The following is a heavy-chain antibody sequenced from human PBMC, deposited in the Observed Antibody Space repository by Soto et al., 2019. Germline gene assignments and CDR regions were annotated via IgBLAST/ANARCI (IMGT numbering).Heavy chain of an antibody. CDR1: GGSFSGYY. V-gene: IGHV4-34*01. CDR3: GRGKGDFWSGNNWFDP. CDR2: INHSGST. Sequence: QVQLQQWGAGLLKPSETLSLTCAVYGGSFSGYYWSWIRQPPGKGLEWIGEINHSGSTNYNPSLKSRVTISVDTSKNQFSLKLSSVTAADTAVYYCGRGKGDFWSGNNWFDPWGQGTLVTVSS. D-gene: IGHD3-3*01. J-gene: IGHJ5*02.